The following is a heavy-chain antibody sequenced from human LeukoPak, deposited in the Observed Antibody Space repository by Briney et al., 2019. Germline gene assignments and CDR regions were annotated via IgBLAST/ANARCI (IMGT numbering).Heavy chain of an antibody. CDR1: GFIFSHYG. J-gene: IGHJ4*02. Sequence: GGSLRLSCAASGFIFSHYGMHWVRQAPGKGLESVAVIWSDGTNQYYGDSVKGRFTISRDDSQKTVFLEMNSLTTEDTAMYYCARDAQRGFDYSNSLRYWGQGTLVTVSS. V-gene: IGHV3-33*01. CDR2: IWSDGTNQ. D-gene: IGHD4-11*01. CDR3: ARDAQRGFDYSNSLRY.